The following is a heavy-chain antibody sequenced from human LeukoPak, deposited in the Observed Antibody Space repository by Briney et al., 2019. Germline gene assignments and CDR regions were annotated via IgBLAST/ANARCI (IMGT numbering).Heavy chain of an antibody. D-gene: IGHD2-2*01. V-gene: IGHV4-38-2*01. CDR1: AYSINGLNY. J-gene: IGHJ4*02. Sequence: PSETLSLTCAVSAYSINGLNYWGWIRQPPGKGLEWIGSIHHSGSIDYNPSLKSRVTISIDTSKKQFSLKLTYVTAADTAVYYCARLGYCSSTSCYPGLWGQGSLVTVSS. CDR2: IHHSGSI. CDR3: ARLGYCSSTSCYPGL.